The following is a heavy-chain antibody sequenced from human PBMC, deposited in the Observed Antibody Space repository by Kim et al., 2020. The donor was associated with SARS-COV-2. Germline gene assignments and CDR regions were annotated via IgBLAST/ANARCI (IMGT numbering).Heavy chain of an antibody. J-gene: IGHJ4*02. D-gene: IGHD1-26*01. CDR1: GFSFSDYG. CDR3: AKTEDSGNFYGPFDY. V-gene: IGHV3-30*18. CDR2: ISYDGVNK. Sequence: GGSLRLSCAGSGFSFSDYGMRWVRQAPGKGLEWVATISYDGVNKYYADSVKGRFTISRDRSKNTLYLQMNSLRTEDTAVYFCAKTEDSGNFYGPFDYWGQGTLVTVSS.